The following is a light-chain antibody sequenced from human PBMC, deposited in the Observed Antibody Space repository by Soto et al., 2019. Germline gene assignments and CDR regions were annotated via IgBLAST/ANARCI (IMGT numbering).Light chain of an antibody. V-gene: IGKV3-15*01. CDR3: QKRNNWPLN. CDR2: GAF. Sequence: EIVMTQSPATLSVSTRERATLSCRARQSVSSNLAWYQQNPCQAPRLLVYGAFTRDTGIPARLSGSGSGTQFTLTISSLQSEDFAVYYCQKRNNWPLNFGGGTKVQIK. CDR1: QSVSSN. J-gene: IGKJ4*01.